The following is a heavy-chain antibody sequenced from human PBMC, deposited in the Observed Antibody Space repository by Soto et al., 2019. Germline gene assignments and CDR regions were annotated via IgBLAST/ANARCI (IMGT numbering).Heavy chain of an antibody. CDR3: ARERVSAFDI. Sequence: QVQLVQSGAEAKKHGASVKVSCKSSGYTFTSYDITWVRQATGQGLEWMGWMNPNSGNTGNAQKFQGRVPMTRNTSISTAYLELRSLRSEDTVVYYCARERVSAFDIWGQGTMVTVSS. CDR1: GYTFTSYD. J-gene: IGHJ3*02. CDR2: MNPNSGNT. D-gene: IGHD3-22*01. V-gene: IGHV1-8*01.